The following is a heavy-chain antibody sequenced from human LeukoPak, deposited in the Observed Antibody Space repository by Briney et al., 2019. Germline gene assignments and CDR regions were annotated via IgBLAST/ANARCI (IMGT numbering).Heavy chain of an antibody. Sequence: SETLSLTCTVSGGSISSGDYYWSWIRQPPGKGLEWIGYIYYSGSTYYNPSLKSRVTISVDTSKNQFSPKLSSVTAADTAVYYCARALTDGAFDIWGQGTMVTVSS. D-gene: IGHD2-8*02. CDR2: IYYSGST. V-gene: IGHV4-30-4*08. J-gene: IGHJ3*02. CDR1: GGSISSGDYY. CDR3: ARALTDGAFDI.